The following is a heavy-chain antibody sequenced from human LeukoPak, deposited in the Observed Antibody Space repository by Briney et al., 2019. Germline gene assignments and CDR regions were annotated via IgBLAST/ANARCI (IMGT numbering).Heavy chain of an antibody. CDR3: ARESVPYYYYYMDV. Sequence: SETLSLTCAVYGGSFSGYYWGWLRQPPGKGLEGMGSIYYSGSTYYNPSLKSRVTISVDTSKNQFSLKLSSVTAADTAVYYCARESVPYYYYYMDVWGKGTTVTISS. CDR1: GGSFSGYY. V-gene: IGHV4-34*01. CDR2: IYYSGST. J-gene: IGHJ6*03.